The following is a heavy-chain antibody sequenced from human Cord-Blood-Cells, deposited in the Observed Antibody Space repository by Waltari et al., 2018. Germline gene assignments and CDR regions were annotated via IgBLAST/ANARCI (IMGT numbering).Heavy chain of an antibody. V-gene: IGHV4-39*01. CDR2: IYYSGST. CDR3: ARKERRVYYDFWSGYYDAFDI. J-gene: IGHJ3*02. D-gene: IGHD3-3*01. CDR1: GGSISSRRYF. Sequence: QQQLQALGPGLVKPSETLSLTFTVSGGSISSRRYFLGWTRQPAGTGLEWIGSIYYSGSTYYNPSLKRRVTISVDTSKIHFSLKLSSVTAADTAVYYCARKERRVYYDFWSGYYDAFDIWGQGTMVTVSS.